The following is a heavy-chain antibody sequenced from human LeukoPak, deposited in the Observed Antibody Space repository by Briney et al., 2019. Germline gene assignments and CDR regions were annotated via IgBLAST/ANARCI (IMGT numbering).Heavy chain of an antibody. V-gene: IGHV1-69*04. Sequence: ASVKVSCKASGGTFSSYAISWVRQAPGQGLEWMGRIIPILGIANYAQKFQGRVTITADKSTSTAYMELSSLRSDDTAVYYCARGNGDYSFDYWGQGTLVTVSS. CDR2: IIPILGIA. CDR1: GGTFSSYA. D-gene: IGHD4-17*01. J-gene: IGHJ4*02. CDR3: ARGNGDYSFDY.